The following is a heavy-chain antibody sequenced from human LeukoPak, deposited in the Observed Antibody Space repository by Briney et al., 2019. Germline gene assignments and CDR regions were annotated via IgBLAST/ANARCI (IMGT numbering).Heavy chain of an antibody. CDR3: ARAYSSGWYLRYYYYYMDV. Sequence: PSETLSLTCTVSGGSISSGSYYWSWIRQPAEKTLEWIGRIYTSGSTNYNPSLKSRVTISVDTSKNQLSLKLSSVTAADTAVYYCARAYSSGWYLRYYYYYMDVWGKGTTVTVSS. D-gene: IGHD6-19*01. V-gene: IGHV4-61*02. CDR1: GGSISSGSYY. CDR2: IYTSGST. J-gene: IGHJ6*03.